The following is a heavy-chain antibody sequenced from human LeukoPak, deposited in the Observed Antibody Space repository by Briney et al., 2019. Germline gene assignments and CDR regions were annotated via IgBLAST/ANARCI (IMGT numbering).Heavy chain of an antibody. J-gene: IGHJ4*02. V-gene: IGHV4-30-4*01. D-gene: IGHD3-22*01. CDR1: GGSISSGDYY. Sequence: PSETLSLTCTVSGGSISSGDYYWSWTRQPPGKGLEWIGYIYYSGSTYYNPSLKSRVTISVDTSKNQFSLKLSSVTAADTAVYYCARVLHYYDSSGYHDYWGQGTLVTVSS. CDR3: ARVLHYYDSSGYHDY. CDR2: IYYSGST.